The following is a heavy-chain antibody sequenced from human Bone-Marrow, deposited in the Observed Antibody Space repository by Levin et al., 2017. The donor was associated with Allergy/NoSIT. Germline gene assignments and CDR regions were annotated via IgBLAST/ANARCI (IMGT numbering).Heavy chain of an antibody. J-gene: IGHJ4*02. D-gene: IGHD3-10*01. V-gene: IGHV2-5*02. CDR3: AHHKFWFGEFPFDF. CDR2: IYWDDDK. Sequence: SGPTLVKPTQTLTLTCTFSGFSLSSNGVGVGWIRQAPGKALEWLALIYWDDDKRYSPSLKSRLNITKDTSKNQVILTMTNMAPVDTGTYYCAHHKFWFGEFPFDFWGRGSLVTVSS. CDR1: GFSLSSNGVG.